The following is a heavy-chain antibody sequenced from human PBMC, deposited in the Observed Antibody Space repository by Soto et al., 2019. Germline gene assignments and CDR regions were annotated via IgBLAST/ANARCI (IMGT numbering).Heavy chain of an antibody. V-gene: IGHV1-8*02. CDR1: GYTFTSYD. Sequence: ASVKVSCKASGYTFTSYDINWVRQANGQGLEWMGWMNPNSGNTGYAQKFQGRVTMTRNTSISTAYMELSSLRSEDTAVYYCARGYDDYIWGSYRYTHYYYYYMDVWGKGTTVTVSS. CDR3: ARGYDDYIWGSYRYTHYYYYYMDV. J-gene: IGHJ6*03. D-gene: IGHD3-16*02. CDR2: MNPNSGNT.